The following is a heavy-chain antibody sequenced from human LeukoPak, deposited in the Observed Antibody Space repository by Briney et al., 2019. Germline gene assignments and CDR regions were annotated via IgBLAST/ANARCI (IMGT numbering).Heavy chain of an antibody. Sequence: ASVKVSCKVSGYILSKLSMHWVRQAPGKGLEWMGGFDPEDGETIYAQKFQGRVTMTDDISTDIAYMDLSSLRSEDTAVCYCTTGLRNAFDIWGQGTMVTVSS. J-gene: IGHJ3*02. CDR1: GYILSKLS. CDR2: FDPEDGET. V-gene: IGHV1-24*01. CDR3: TTGLRNAFDI. D-gene: IGHD3-16*01.